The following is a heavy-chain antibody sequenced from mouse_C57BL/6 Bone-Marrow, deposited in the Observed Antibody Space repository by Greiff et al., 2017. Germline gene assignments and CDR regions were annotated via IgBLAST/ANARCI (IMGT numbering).Heavy chain of an antibody. D-gene: IGHD2-3*01. CDR1: GFTFSDYG. V-gene: IGHV5-17*01. CDR2: ISSGSSTI. J-gene: IGHJ2*01. CDR3: ARSGYYKGFDY. Sequence: EVKLVESGGGLVKPGGSLKLSCAASGFTFSDYGMHWVRQAPEKGLEWVAYISSGSSTIYYADTVKGRFTISRDNAKNTLFLQLTSLRSEDTAMYYCARSGYYKGFDYWGQGTTLTVSS.